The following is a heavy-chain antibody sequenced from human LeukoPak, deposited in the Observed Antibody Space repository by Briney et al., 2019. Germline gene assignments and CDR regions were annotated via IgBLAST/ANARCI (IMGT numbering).Heavy chain of an antibody. D-gene: IGHD3-3*01. CDR2: INPSGGST. CDR3: ARGPPFTYYDFWSGYGDY. J-gene: IGHJ4*02. V-gene: IGHV1-46*01. Sequence: AASVKVSCKASGYTFTSYYMHWVRQAPGQGLEWMGIINPSGGSTSYAQKFQGRVTMTRDTSTSTVYMELSSLRSEDTAVYFCARGPPFTYYDFWSGYGDYWGQGTLVTVSS. CDR1: GYTFTSYY.